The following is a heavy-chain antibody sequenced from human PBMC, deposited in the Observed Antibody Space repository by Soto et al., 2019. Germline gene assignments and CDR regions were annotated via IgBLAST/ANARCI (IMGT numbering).Heavy chain of an antibody. CDR3: GRIAAAAGWFDP. Sequence: PSETLSLTCTVSGGSVSSGSYYWSWIRQPPGKGLEWIGYIYYSGSTNYNPSLKSRVTIPVDTSKNQFSLKLSSVTAADTAVYYCGRIAAAAGWFDPWGQGTLVTVSS. CDR2: IYYSGST. V-gene: IGHV4-61*01. J-gene: IGHJ5*02. CDR1: GGSVSSGSYY. D-gene: IGHD6-13*01.